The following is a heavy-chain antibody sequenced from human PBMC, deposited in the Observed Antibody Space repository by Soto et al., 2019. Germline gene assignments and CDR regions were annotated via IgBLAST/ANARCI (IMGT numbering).Heavy chain of an antibody. J-gene: IGHJ5*02. CDR1: GGSICSGGYS. Sequence: PSETLSLTCAVSGGSICSGGYSWRWIRQPPGKGMEWLGYSYHSGSTYYNPSLKSRVSISADRSKNQFSLKLISVTSADTALYYCTRVPDRWGQGTLVTSPQ. D-gene: IGHD2-2*01. V-gene: IGHV4-30-2*01. CDR3: TRVPDR. CDR2: SYHSGST.